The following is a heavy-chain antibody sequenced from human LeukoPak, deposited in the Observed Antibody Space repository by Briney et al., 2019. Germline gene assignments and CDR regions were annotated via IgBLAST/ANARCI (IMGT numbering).Heavy chain of an antibody. CDR2: ISSSSSYI. V-gene: IGHV3-21*01. J-gene: IGHJ6*02. Sequence: KAGGSLRLSCAASGFTFSSYSMNWVRQAPGKGLEWVSSISSSSSYIYYADSVKGRFTISRDNAKNSLYLQMNSLRAEDTAVYYCARDSAFRGCSYGYPYYYYGMDVWGQGTTVTVSS. CDR1: GFTFSSYS. D-gene: IGHD5-18*01. CDR3: ARDSAFRGCSYGYPYYYYGMDV.